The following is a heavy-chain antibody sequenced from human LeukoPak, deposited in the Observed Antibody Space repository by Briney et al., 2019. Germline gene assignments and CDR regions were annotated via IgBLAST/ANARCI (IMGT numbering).Heavy chain of an antibody. Sequence: PGRCLRLSCAASGFTFSIDGMHWVRQAPGKGVERVGFISYDGSNEYSACSVTRRFPISRDNSKTTLYLQMNRLRAEATAVYYCAKDIVATYSYGMDVWGQGATVTVSS. CDR3: AKDIVATYSYGMDV. D-gene: IGHD5-12*01. CDR1: GFTFSIDG. J-gene: IGHJ6*02. CDR2: ISYDGSNE. V-gene: IGHV3-30*18.